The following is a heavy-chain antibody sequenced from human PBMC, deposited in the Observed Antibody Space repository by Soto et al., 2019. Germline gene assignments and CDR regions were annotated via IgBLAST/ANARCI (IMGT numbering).Heavy chain of an antibody. CDR2: VHDSWGS. D-gene: IGHD3-10*01. CDR3: ARQGFGALPGLVDV. V-gene: IGHV4-59*08. J-gene: IGHJ6*02. Sequence: QVPLQESGPGLVKPSETLSLSCTVSGGSISNYYWSWFRQTPGKGLEWIGYVHDSWGSNYNPSLKRRAPTSLDTSQSQFSRKLTSVTATDPAVYYCARQGFGALPGLVDVWGQGTTVTVSS. CDR1: GGSISNYY.